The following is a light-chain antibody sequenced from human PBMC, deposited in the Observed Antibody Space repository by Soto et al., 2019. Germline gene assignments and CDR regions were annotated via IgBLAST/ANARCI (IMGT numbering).Light chain of an antibody. Sequence: QSALTQPASVSGSPGQSITISCTGSSSDVGSDIYVSWYQQHPGKAPKVMIYEVSNRPSGVSNRFSGSKSGNTASLTISGLQAEDEADYYCSSHTSSSTDYVFGTGTKVTVL. CDR1: SSDVGSDIY. CDR3: SSHTSSSTDYV. J-gene: IGLJ1*01. CDR2: EVS. V-gene: IGLV2-14*01.